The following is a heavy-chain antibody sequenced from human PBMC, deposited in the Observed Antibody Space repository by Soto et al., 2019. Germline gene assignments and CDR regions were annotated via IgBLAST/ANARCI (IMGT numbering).Heavy chain of an antibody. V-gene: IGHV4-39*01. J-gene: IGHJ6*02. CDR1: GGSISSSRYY. D-gene: IGHD6-13*01. CDR2: IYYSGST. CDR3: ASSAAAGTTYGMDV. Sequence: SETLSLTCTVSGGSISSSRYYWGWIRQPPGKGLEWIGSIYYSGSTYYNPSLKSRVTISVDTSKDQFSLKLSSVTAADTAVYYCASSAAAGTTYGMDVWGQGTTVTVSS.